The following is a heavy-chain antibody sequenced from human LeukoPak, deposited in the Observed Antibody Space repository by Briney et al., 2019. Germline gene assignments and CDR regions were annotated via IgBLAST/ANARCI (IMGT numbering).Heavy chain of an antibody. Sequence: GRSLRLSCAASGFTFSTYGMHWVRQAPGKGLEWVAVISYDVSNKYYADSVKGRFTISRDNSKNTLYLQMNSLRAEDTAVYYCARGLTIFGVVSGFDPWGQGTLVTVSS. CDR3: ARGLTIFGVVSGFDP. V-gene: IGHV3-30*03. CDR2: ISYDVSNK. CDR1: GFTFSTYG. J-gene: IGHJ5*02. D-gene: IGHD3-3*01.